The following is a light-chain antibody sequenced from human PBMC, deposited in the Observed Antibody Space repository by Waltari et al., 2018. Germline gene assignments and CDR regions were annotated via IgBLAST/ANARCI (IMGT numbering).Light chain of an antibody. Sequence: EIVMTQSPATLSVSPRERATLSCRASQNISSNLAWYQQKPGQAPRFLIYGASTRATGIPARFSGSGSGTEFTLTISSLQSEDFALYYCQQYNSWPPKNTFGQGTKLEIK. CDR1: QNISSN. J-gene: IGKJ2*01. CDR2: GAS. CDR3: QQYNSWPPKNT. V-gene: IGKV3-15*01.